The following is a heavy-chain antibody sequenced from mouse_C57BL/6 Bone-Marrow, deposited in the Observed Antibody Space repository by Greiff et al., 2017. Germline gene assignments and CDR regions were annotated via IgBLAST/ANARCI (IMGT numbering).Heavy chain of an antibody. V-gene: IGHV1-82*01. J-gene: IGHJ3*01. CDR1: GYAFSSSW. Sequence: QVQLQQSGPELVKPGASVKISCKASGYAFSSSWMHWVKQRPGKGLEWIGRIYPGGGDTNYNGKFKGKATLTADKSSSTAYMQLSSLTSEDSAVYYCGTLGRGFDYWGQGTLVTVSA. CDR3: GTLGRGFDY. D-gene: IGHD1-2*01. CDR2: IYPGGGDT.